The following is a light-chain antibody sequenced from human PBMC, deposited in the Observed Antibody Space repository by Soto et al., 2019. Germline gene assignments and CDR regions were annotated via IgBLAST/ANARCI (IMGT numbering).Light chain of an antibody. V-gene: IGLV2-14*01. J-gene: IGLJ1*01. Sequence: QSVMTQPPSVSAAPGQRVTISCSGSSSNIGGNSVSWYQQHPGKAPKVIIYEVTNRPSGISNRFSGSKSGNTASLTISGLQAEDEADYHCCSYTSGTSVFGTGTKLTVL. CDR2: EVT. CDR3: CSYTSGTSV. CDR1: SSNIGGNS.